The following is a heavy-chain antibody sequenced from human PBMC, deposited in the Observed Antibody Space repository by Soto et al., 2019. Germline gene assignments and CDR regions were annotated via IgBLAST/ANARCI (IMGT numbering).Heavy chain of an antibody. CDR3: ASQASPYDYYGMDV. J-gene: IGHJ6*02. V-gene: IGHV4-59*05. Sequence: SETLSLTCIVSGGSISNYYWSWIRQPPGKGLEWIGSIYYSGSTYYNPSLKSRVTISVDTSKNQFSLKLSSVTAADTAVYYCASQASPYDYYGMDVWGQGTTVNVSS. CDR2: IYYSGST. CDR1: GGSISNYY.